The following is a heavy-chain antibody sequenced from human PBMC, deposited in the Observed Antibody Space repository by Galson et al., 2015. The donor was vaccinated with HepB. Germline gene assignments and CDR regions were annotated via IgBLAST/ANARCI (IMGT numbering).Heavy chain of an antibody. CDR3: ARAWYGDTPDY. Sequence: SLRLSCAASGFTFSSYWMHWVRQAPGKGLVWVSRINSDGSSTSYADSVKGRFTISRDDAKNTLYLQMNSLRAEDTAVYYCARAWYGDTPDYWGQGTLVTVSS. J-gene: IGHJ4*02. CDR2: INSDGSST. V-gene: IGHV3-74*01. D-gene: IGHD4-17*01. CDR1: GFTFSSYW.